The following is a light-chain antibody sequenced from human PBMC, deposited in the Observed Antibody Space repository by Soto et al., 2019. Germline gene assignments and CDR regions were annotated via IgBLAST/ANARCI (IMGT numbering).Light chain of an antibody. CDR2: EVS. J-gene: IGLJ1*01. V-gene: IGLV2-14*01. CDR3: SSYTSSSTLV. CDR1: SSDVGAYNF. Sequence: QSALTQPASVSGSPGQSISISCTGTSSDVGAYNFVSWYQQHPGKAPKLMIYEVSNWPSGVSNRFSGSKSGNTASLTISGLQAEDEADYYCSSYTSSSTLVFGSGTKLTVL.